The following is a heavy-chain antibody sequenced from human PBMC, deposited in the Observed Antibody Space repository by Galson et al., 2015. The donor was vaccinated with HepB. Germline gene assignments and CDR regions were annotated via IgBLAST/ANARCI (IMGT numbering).Heavy chain of an antibody. CDR1: GFTFSSYW. J-gene: IGHJ4*02. Sequence: SLRLSCAASGFTFSSYWMSWVRQAPGKGLEWVANIKQDGSEKYYVDSVKGRFTISRDNAKNSLYLQMNSLRAEDTAVYYCARDHIRRLWPSAYWGQGTLVTVSS. CDR2: IKQDGSEK. V-gene: IGHV3-7*03. D-gene: IGHD5-18*01. CDR3: ARDHIRRLWPSAY.